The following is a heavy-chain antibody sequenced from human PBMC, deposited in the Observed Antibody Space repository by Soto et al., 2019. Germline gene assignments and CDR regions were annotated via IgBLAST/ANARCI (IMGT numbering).Heavy chain of an antibody. D-gene: IGHD6-13*01. J-gene: IGHJ4*02. Sequence: DSLKISRKGSGYSFTSYWISWVRQMPGKGLEWMGRIDPSDSYTNYSPSFQGHVTISADKSISTAYLQWSSLKASDTAMYYCARHVSPAAGNRPFDYWGQGTLVTVSS. CDR1: GYSFTSYW. V-gene: IGHV5-10-1*01. CDR2: IDPSDSYT. CDR3: ARHVSPAAGNRPFDY.